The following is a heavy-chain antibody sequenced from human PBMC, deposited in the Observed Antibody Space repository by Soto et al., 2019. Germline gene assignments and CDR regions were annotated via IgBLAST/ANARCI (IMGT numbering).Heavy chain of an antibody. CDR1: GGSISSYY. J-gene: IGHJ6*02. CDR2: IYYSGST. Sequence: SETLSLTCTVSGGSISSYYWSWNRQPPGKGLEWIGYIYYSGSTNYNPSLKSRVTISVDTSKNQFSLKLSSVTAADTAVYYCARAYTPKRYEFWSGYYLHYYYYGMDVWGQGTTGTVSS. CDR3: ARAYTPKRYEFWSGYYLHYYYYGMDV. D-gene: IGHD3-3*01. V-gene: IGHV4-59*01.